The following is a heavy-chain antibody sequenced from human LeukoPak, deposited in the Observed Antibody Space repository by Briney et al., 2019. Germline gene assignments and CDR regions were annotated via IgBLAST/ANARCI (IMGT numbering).Heavy chain of an antibody. J-gene: IGHJ4*02. CDR3: AREAWKYSSSLGY. D-gene: IGHD6-13*01. Sequence: GGSLRLSCAASGFTFNGYWMSWVRQAPGKGLEWVANIKQDGSEKYYVDSVKGRFTISRDNAKNSLYLQMNSLRAEDTAVYYCAREAWKYSSSLGYWGQGTLVTVSS. CDR2: IKQDGSEK. CDR1: GFTFNGYW. V-gene: IGHV3-7*03.